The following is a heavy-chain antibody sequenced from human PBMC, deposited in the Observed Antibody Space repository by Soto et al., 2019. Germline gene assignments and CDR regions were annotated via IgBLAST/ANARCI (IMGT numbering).Heavy chain of an antibody. D-gene: IGHD3-3*01. Sequence: ASVKVSFKASGYTFTSYAMHWVRQAPGQRLEWMGWINAGNGNTKYSQKFQGRVTITRDTSASTAYMELGSLRSEDTAVYYCAVTIFGVVITPYFDYWGQGTLVTVSS. J-gene: IGHJ4*02. CDR1: GYTFTSYA. CDR2: INAGNGNT. V-gene: IGHV1-3*01. CDR3: AVTIFGVVITPYFDY.